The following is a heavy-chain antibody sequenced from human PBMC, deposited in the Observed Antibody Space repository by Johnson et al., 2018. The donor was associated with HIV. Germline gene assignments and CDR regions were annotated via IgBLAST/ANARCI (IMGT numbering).Heavy chain of an antibody. CDR1: GFTFSSYA. D-gene: IGHD5-24*01. J-gene: IGHJ3*02. Sequence: QVQLVESGGGVVQPGRSLRLSCAASGFTFSSYAMHWVRQAPGKGLEWVAVISYDGSNKYYADSVKGRFTISSDNSKNTLYLQMNSLGAEDTAVYYCARGTREMWLFDSWVSHSGSMRDAFDIWGQGTMVTVSS. CDR2: ISYDGSNK. V-gene: IGHV3-30-3*01. CDR3: ARGTREMWLFDSWVSHSGSMRDAFDI.